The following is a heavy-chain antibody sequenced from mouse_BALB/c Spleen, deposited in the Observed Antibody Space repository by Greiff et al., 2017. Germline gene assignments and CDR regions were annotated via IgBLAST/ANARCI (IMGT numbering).Heavy chain of an antibody. CDR3: ARGNLSYWYFDV. Sequence: EVKVVESGGGLVKPGGSLKLSCAASGFTFSSYAMSWVRQSPEKRLEWVAEISSGGSYTYYPDTVTGRFTISRDNAKNTLYLEMSSLRSEDTAMYYCARGNLSYWYFDVWGAGTTVTGSS. CDR1: GFTFSSYA. CDR2: ISSGGSYT. V-gene: IGHV5-9-4*01. J-gene: IGHJ1*01.